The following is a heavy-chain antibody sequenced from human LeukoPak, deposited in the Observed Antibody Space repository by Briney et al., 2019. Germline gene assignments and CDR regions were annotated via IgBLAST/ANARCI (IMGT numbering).Heavy chain of an antibody. Sequence: KSGGSLRLSCAASGFTFGDYSMHWVRQAPGKGLEWVSSISSGSSYIYYTDSVRGRFTISRDNAKSSLYLQMNSLRAEDTAVYYCAKDEAILTGYYDYWGQGTLVTVSS. V-gene: IGHV3-21*04. D-gene: IGHD3-9*01. J-gene: IGHJ4*02. CDR2: ISSGSSYI. CDR1: GFTFGDYS. CDR3: AKDEAILTGYYDY.